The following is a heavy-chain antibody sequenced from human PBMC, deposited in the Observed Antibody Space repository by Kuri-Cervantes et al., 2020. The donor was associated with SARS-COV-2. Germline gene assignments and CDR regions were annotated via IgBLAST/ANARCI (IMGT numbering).Heavy chain of an antibody. CDR2: IYHSGST. D-gene: IGHD3-22*01. J-gene: IGHJ4*02. CDR1: GYSISSGYY. Sequence: SQTLSLTCAVSGYSISSGYYWGWIRQPPGKGLEWIGSIYHSGSTYYNPSLKSRVTISVDTSKNQFSLKLSSVTAADTAVYYCAGNPSPREIVVVIFDYWGQGTRVTVSS. CDR3: AGNPSPREIVVVIFDY. V-gene: IGHV4-38-2*01.